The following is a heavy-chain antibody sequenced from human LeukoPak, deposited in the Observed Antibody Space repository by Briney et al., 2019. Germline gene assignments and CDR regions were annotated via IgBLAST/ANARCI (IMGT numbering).Heavy chain of an antibody. CDR3: AKGSVVNADFAS. J-gene: IGHJ4*02. CDR2: IIVSGTT. CDR1: GFTFSSFS. D-gene: IGHD1-1*01. Sequence: GGSLRLSCAASGFTFSSFSMTWVRQAPGKGLEWVSSIIVSGTTYYADSVKGRFTISRDSFRGTLFLQMDSLRVEDTAVYFCAKGSVVNADFASWGQGALVTVSS. V-gene: IGHV3-23*01.